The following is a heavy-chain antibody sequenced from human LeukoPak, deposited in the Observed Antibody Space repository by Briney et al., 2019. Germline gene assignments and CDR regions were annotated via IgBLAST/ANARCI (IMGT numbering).Heavy chain of an antibody. D-gene: IGHD5-24*01. CDR1: GGSISSYY. CDR2: IYYSGST. J-gene: IGHJ3*02. Sequence: SEILSLTCTVSGGSISSYYWSWIRQPPGKGLEWIGYIYYSGSTNYNPSLKSRVTISVDTSKNQFSLKLSSVTAADTAVYYCAGPVEMATIDAFDIWGQGTMVTVSS. CDR3: AGPVEMATIDAFDI. V-gene: IGHV4-59*08.